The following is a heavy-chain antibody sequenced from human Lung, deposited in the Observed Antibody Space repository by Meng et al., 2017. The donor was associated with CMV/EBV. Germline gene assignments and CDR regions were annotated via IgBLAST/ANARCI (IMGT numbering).Heavy chain of an antibody. J-gene: IGHJ4*02. CDR3: ARVRSNGCWCGHLIDY. CDR2: ISGSGSTI. V-gene: IGHV3-11*01. CDR1: GFTFSDYY. D-gene: IGHD3-3*01. Sequence: GESXKISCAASGFTFSDYYMGWIRQAPGKGLEWVSYISGSGSTIYYADSVKGRFTISRDNAKNSLYLQMNSLRAEDTAVYYCARVRSNGCWCGHLIDYWGQGTLVTVSS.